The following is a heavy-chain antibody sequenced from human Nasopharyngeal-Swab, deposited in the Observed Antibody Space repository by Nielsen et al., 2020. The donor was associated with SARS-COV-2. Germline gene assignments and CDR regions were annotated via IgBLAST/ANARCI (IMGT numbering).Heavy chain of an antibody. D-gene: IGHD3-3*01. Sequence: GGSLRLSCAASGFTFSSYWMHWVRQAPGKGLVWVSRINSDGSSTSYADSVKGRFTISRDNAKNTLYLQMNSLRAEDTAVYYCARYFPRPLDFWNYLSVSHLLYYYGMDVWGQGTTVTVSS. CDR2: INSDGSST. J-gene: IGHJ6*02. CDR1: GFTFSSYW. CDR3: ARYFPRPLDFWNYLSVSHLLYYYGMDV. V-gene: IGHV3-74*01.